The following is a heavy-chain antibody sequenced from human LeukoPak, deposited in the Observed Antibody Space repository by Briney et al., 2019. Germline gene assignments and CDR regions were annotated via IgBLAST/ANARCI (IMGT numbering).Heavy chain of an antibody. CDR1: GGSISSYY. CDR3: ARLAYCGGDCQNPSDNFDY. J-gene: IGHJ4*02. V-gene: IGHV4-59*01. D-gene: IGHD2-21*02. Sequence: PSETLSLTCTVSGGSISSYYWSWIRQPPGKGLEWIGYIHYSGSTNYNPSLKSRVTISVDTSKNQFSLKLSSVTAADTAVYYCARLAYCGGDCQNPSDNFDYWGQGTLVTVSS. CDR2: IHYSGST.